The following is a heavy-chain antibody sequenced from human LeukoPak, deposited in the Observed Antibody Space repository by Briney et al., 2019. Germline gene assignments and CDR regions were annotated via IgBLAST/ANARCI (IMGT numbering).Heavy chain of an antibody. CDR3: ARVRISAYYYDSGCFDY. J-gene: IGHJ4*02. CDR1: GGSISSSSYY. Sequence: PSETLSLTCTVSGGSISSSSYYWGWIRQPPGKGLEWIGSIYYSGSTYYNPSLKSRVTISVDTSKNQFSLKLSSVTAADTAVYYCARVRISAYYYDSGCFDYWGQGTLVTVSS. V-gene: IGHV4-39*07. D-gene: IGHD3-22*01. CDR2: IYYSGST.